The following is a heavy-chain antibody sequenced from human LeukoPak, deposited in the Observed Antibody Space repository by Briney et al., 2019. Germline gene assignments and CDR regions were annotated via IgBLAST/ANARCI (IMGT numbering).Heavy chain of an antibody. Sequence: SVKVSCKASGGTSSSYAISWVRQAPGQGLEWMGGIIPIFGTANYAQKFQGRVTITADESTSTAYMELSSLRSEDTAVYYCARVITIFGVLIIEDGSNYYCGMDVWGQGTTVTVSS. V-gene: IGHV1-69*01. CDR2: IIPIFGTA. CDR1: GGTSSSYA. D-gene: IGHD3-3*01. J-gene: IGHJ6*02. CDR3: ARVITIFGVLIIEDGSNYYCGMDV.